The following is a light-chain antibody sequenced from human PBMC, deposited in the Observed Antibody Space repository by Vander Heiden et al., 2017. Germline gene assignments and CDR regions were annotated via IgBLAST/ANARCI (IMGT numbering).Light chain of an antibody. CDR3: QQRSNWTGT. Sequence: EIVLTQSPATLSLSPGERATLSCRASQSVSSYLAWYQQKHGQAPRLLIYDASNRATGIPARFSGSGSGTDFTLTISSLEPEDFAVYYCQQRSNWTGTFGQGTKVEIK. CDR2: DAS. V-gene: IGKV3-11*01. CDR1: QSVSSY. J-gene: IGKJ1*01.